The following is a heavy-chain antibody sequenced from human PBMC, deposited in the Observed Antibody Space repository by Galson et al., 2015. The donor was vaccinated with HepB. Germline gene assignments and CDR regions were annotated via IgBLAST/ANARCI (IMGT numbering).Heavy chain of an antibody. J-gene: IGHJ4*02. Sequence: SVKVSCKASGYTFTSYGISWVRQAPGQGLEWMGWISAYNGNTNYAQKLQGRVTMTTDTSTSTAYMELRSLRSDDTAVYYCASRPLGSGSRPFDYWGQGTLVTVSS. CDR1: GYTFTSYG. CDR3: ASRPLGSGSRPFDY. CDR2: ISAYNGNT. D-gene: IGHD3-10*01. V-gene: IGHV1-18*04.